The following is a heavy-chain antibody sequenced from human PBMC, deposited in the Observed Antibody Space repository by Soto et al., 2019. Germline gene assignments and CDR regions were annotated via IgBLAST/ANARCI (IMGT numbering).Heavy chain of an antibody. J-gene: IGHJ6*02. CDR2: ISGSADST. CDR3: AKTRGAMIYAISVYGMDV. V-gene: IGHV3-23*01. CDR1: GFSFSSFA. D-gene: IGHD2-8*01. Sequence: EVQLLESGGGFIHPGGSLRLSCAASGFSFSSFAMNWVRQAPGKGLEWVSFISGSADSTFYADSVKGRFTISRDNSKSTLYLQINSLRAEDTAAYYCAKTRGAMIYAISVYGMDVWGQGTTVTVSS.